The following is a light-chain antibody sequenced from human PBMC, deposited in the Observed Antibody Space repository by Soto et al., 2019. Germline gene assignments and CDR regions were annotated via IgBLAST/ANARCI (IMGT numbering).Light chain of an antibody. CDR2: RNG. CDR1: SSNIGTYY. CDR3: ATWDDRLRAYV. V-gene: IGLV1-47*01. Sequence: QSALTQPPSASGTPGQRVTISCSGSSSNIGTYYVDWYQQLPGTAPKLLIHRNGQRPSGVPDRFSGSKSGTSASLAISGLRYEDEADYYCATWDDRLRAYVIGAGLKVTVL. J-gene: IGLJ1*01.